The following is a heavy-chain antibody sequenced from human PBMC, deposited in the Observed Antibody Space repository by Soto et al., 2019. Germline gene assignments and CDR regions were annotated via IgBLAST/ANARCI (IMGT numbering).Heavy chain of an antibody. D-gene: IGHD3-9*01. CDR3: ARVLGILTDQYYFDY. CDR1: GSSISSYY. V-gene: IGHV4-59*01. CDR2: IYYSGST. J-gene: IGHJ4*02. Sequence: SETLSLTCTVSGSSISSYYWSWIRQPPGKGLEWIGYIYYSGSTNYNPSLKSRVTISVDTSKNQFSLKLSSVTAADTAVYYCARVLGILTDQYYFDYWGQGTLVTVSS.